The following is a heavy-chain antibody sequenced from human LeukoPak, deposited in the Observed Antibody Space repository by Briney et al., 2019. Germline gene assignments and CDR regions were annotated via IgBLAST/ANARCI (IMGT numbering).Heavy chain of an antibody. J-gene: IGHJ4*02. CDR1: GHTFTSYG. Sequence: GASVKVSCKASGHTFTSYGISWVRQAPGQGLEWMGWISAYNGNTNYAQKLQGRVTMTTDTSTSTAYMELRSLRSDDTAVYYCARAPAGYSSSWYIYWGQGTLVTVSS. V-gene: IGHV1-18*01. D-gene: IGHD6-13*01. CDR3: ARAPAGYSSSWYIY. CDR2: ISAYNGNT.